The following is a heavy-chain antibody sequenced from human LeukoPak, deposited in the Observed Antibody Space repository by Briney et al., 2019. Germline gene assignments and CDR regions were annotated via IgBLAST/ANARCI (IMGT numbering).Heavy chain of an antibody. J-gene: IGHJ3*02. V-gene: IGHV4-39*07. CDR2: IYYSGST. D-gene: IGHD6-13*01. Sequence: SETLSLTCTVSGGSISSSSYYWGWIRQPPGKGLEWIGSIYYSGSTYYNPSLKSRVTISVDTSKNQFSLKLSSVTAADTAVYYCARGSIAAAGERGAFDIWGQGTMVTVSS. CDR1: GGSISSSSYY. CDR3: ARGSIAAAGERGAFDI.